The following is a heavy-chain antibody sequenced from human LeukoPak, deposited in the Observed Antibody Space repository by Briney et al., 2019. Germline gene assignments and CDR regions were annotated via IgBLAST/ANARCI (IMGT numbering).Heavy chain of an antibody. J-gene: IGHJ5*02. CDR2: IIPIFGTA. CDR3: ARDPYGGNSGFDP. D-gene: IGHD4-23*01. CDR1: GGTFSSYD. Sequence: ASVKVSCKASGGTFSSYDISWGRQAPGQRLGWMGGIIPIFGTANYAQKFQGRVTITTDEYTSTAYMELRRLRSEDTAVYYCARDPYGGNSGFDPWGQGTLVTVSS. V-gene: IGHV1-69*05.